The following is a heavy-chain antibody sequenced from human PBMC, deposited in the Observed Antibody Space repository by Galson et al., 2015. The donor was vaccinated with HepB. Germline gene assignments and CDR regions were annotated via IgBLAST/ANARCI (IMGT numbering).Heavy chain of an antibody. CDR3: ARDIEYQLLSNWFDP. Sequence: SLRLSCAASGFTFGSYWMTWARQAPGKGLEWVGNIKQDGSETYYVDSLRGRFTISRDNAKNSLYLQMNSLTVEDTAVYYCARDIEYQLLSNWFDPWGQGTLVTVSS. CDR2: IKQDGSET. V-gene: IGHV3-7*03. J-gene: IGHJ5*02. D-gene: IGHD2-2*01. CDR1: GFTFGSYW.